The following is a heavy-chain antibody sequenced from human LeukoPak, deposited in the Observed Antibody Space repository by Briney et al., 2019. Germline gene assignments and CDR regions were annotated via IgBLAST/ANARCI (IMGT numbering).Heavy chain of an antibody. CDR3: ARDPSGGDY. D-gene: IGHD3-10*01. CDR1: GFTFSIYA. CDR2: ISYDETYI. Sequence: PGRSLRLSCAASGFTFSIYAMHWVRQAPGKGLEWVALISYDETYIYYADSVKGRFTISMDNAENSLYLQMNSLRAEGTAVYYCARDPSGGDYWGQGTLVTVSS. V-gene: IGHV3-30-3*01. J-gene: IGHJ4*02.